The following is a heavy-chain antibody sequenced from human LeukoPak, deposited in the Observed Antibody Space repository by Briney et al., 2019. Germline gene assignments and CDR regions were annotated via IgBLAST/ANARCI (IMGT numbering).Heavy chain of an antibody. D-gene: IGHD2-21*01. CDR3: ARDGERYEGLLEGY. V-gene: IGHV3-21*01. Sequence: GRSLRLSCAASGFTFSSYSMNWVRQAPGKGLEWVSSISSSSSYIYYADSVKGRFTISRDNAKNSLYLQMNSLRAEDTAVYYCARDGERYEGLLEGYWGQGTLVTVSS. CDR2: ISSSSSYI. CDR1: GFTFSSYS. J-gene: IGHJ4*02.